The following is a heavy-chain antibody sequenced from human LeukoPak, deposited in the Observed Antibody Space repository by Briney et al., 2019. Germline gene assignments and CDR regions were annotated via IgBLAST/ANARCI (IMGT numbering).Heavy chain of an antibody. Sequence: GGSLRLSCAASGFTFSSYAMHWVRQAPGKGLEWVAVISYDGSNKYYADSVKGRFTISRDNSKNTLYLQMNSLRAEDTAVYYCAKDEGYSYGSPIDYWGQGTLVTVSS. D-gene: IGHD5-18*01. V-gene: IGHV3-30-3*01. CDR1: GFTFSSYA. CDR2: ISYDGSNK. CDR3: AKDEGYSYGSPIDY. J-gene: IGHJ4*02.